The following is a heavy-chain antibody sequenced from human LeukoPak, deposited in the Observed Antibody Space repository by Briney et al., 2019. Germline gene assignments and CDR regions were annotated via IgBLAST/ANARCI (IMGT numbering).Heavy chain of an antibody. D-gene: IGHD3-16*01. J-gene: IGHJ4*02. V-gene: IGHV1-18*01. CDR2: ISAYNGNT. CDR1: GYTFTSYR. Sequence: ASVKVSCKASGYTFTSYRISWVRQAPGQGLEWMGWISAYNGNTNYVQKLQGRVTMTTDTSTSTAYMELRSLRSDDTAVYYCARAGAIRGSLPLDYWGQGTLVTVSS. CDR3: ARAGAIRGSLPLDY.